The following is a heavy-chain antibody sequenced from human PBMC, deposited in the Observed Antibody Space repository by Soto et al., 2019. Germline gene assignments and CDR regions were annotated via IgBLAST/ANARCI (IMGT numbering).Heavy chain of an antibody. CDR1: GYTFTSYY. CDR3: ARDYSSGWFDAFDI. J-gene: IGHJ3*02. CDR2: INPSDGST. D-gene: IGHD6-19*01. Sequence: ASVKVSCKASGYTFTSYYLHWMRQAPGQGLEWMGRINPSDGSTTYAQKLQGRVTMTTDTSTSTAYMELRSLRSDDTAVYYCARDYSSGWFDAFDIWGQGTMVTVSS. V-gene: IGHV1-46*01.